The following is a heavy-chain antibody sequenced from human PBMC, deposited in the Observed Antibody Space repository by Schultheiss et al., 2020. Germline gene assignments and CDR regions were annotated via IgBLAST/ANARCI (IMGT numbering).Heavy chain of an antibody. J-gene: IGHJ4*02. V-gene: IGHV3-7*01. Sequence: GGSLRLSCAASRFTFSTYSMSWVRQAPGKGLEWVANIKQDGSEKYYVDSVKGRFTISRDNAKNSLYLQMNSLRAEDTAVYYCARGKMGQGYWGQGTLVTVSS. D-gene: IGHD1-26*01. CDR1: RFTFSTYS. CDR3: ARGKMGQGY. CDR2: IKQDGSEK.